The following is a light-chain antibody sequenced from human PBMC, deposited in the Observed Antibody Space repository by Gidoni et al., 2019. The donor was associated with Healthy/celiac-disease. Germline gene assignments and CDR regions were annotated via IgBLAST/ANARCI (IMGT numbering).Light chain of an antibody. CDR2: DVS. Sequence: QSALTQPASVSGSPGQSITISCTGTSSDVGGYNYGSWYQQHPGKAPKLMIYDVSNRPSGVSNRFSGSKSGNTASLIISGLQAEDEADYYCSSYTSSSTLVFGGGTKLTVL. CDR3: SSYTSSSTLV. J-gene: IGLJ2*01. V-gene: IGLV2-14*01. CDR1: SSDVGGYNY.